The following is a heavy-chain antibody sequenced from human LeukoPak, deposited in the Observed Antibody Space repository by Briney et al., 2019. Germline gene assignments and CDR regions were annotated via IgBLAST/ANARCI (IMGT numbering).Heavy chain of an antibody. Sequence: GGSLRLSCAASGFTFSSYAMSWVRQAPGKGLEWVSTFGGTGAGIYYADSVKGRFTVSRDNSKNTLYLQMNSLRGEDTAIYYCAKSGPYFYESWGQGTLVTVSS. J-gene: IGHJ4*02. CDR3: AKSGPYFYES. CDR1: GFTFSSYA. CDR2: FGGTGAGI. V-gene: IGHV3-23*01. D-gene: IGHD1-26*01.